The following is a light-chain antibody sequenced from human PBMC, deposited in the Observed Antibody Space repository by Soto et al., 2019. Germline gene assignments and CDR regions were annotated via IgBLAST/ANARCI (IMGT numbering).Light chain of an antibody. Sequence: QSVLTQPRSVSGSPGQSVTISCTGTSSDVGGYNYVSWYQQHPGKAPKLMIYDVSKRPPGVPDRLSGSKSGNTASLTISGLQAEDEADYYCCSYAGSYYVVGTGTKVTVL. CDR3: CSYAGSYYV. V-gene: IGLV2-11*01. J-gene: IGLJ1*01. CDR2: DVS. CDR1: SSDVGGYNY.